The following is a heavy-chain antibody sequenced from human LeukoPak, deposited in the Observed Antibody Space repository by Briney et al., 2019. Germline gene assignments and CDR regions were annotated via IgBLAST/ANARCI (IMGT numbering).Heavy chain of an antibody. V-gene: IGHV7-4-1*02. CDR3: ARAHHYYDSSGENLFDY. J-gene: IGHJ4*02. Sequence: ASVKVSCKASGYSITNYAILWVRQAPGQGLEWMGWINTNTEKSTYAPGFTGRFVFSLDTSVSTAYLQISSLKAEDTAVYYCARAHHYYDSSGENLFDYWGQGTLVTVSS. D-gene: IGHD3-22*01. CDR1: GYSITNYA. CDR2: INTNTEKS.